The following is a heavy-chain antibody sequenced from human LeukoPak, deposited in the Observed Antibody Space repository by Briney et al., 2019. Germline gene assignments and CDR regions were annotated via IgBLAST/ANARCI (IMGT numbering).Heavy chain of an antibody. CDR2: INPNSGGT. CDR3: ARGGMVRGVITPKHYYYYYYMDV. Sequence: ASVKVSCKASGYTFTSYGISWVRQAPGQGLEWMGWINPNSGGTNYAQKFQGRVTMTRDTSISTAYMELSRLRSDDTAVYYCARGGMVRGVITPKHYYYYYYMDVWGKGTTVTISS. D-gene: IGHD3-10*01. CDR1: GYTFTSYG. V-gene: IGHV1-2*02. J-gene: IGHJ6*03.